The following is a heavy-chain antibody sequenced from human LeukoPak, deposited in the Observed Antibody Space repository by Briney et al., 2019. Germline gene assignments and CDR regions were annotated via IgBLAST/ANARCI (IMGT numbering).Heavy chain of an antibody. D-gene: IGHD2-15*01. CDR2: INPSDGST. Sequence: ASVKVSCKASGYTFISYYMHWVRQAPGQGLEWMGIINPSDGSTSYAQKFQGRVTMTRDTSISTAYMELSSLRSEDTAVYYCARAEHFGYCSGGSCYYYGMDVWGQGTTVTVSS. J-gene: IGHJ6*02. CDR3: ARAEHFGYCSGGSCYYYGMDV. V-gene: IGHV1-46*01. CDR1: GYTFISYY.